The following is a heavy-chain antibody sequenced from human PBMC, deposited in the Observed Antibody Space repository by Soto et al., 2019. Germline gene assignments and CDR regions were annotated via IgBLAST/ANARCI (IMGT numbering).Heavy chain of an antibody. Sequence: ASVKVSCEASGYTFTSYYMHWVRQAPGQVLEWMGIISPCRGSQSYAQKFQGRVTMTRDTSTSTVYMELSSLRSEDTAVYYCAREGYSYGYIGLLYYGMDVWGQGTTVTVS. CDR1: GYTFTSYY. V-gene: IGHV1-46*01. CDR3: AREGYSYGYIGLLYYGMDV. J-gene: IGHJ6*02. CDR2: ISPCRGSQ. D-gene: IGHD5-18*01.